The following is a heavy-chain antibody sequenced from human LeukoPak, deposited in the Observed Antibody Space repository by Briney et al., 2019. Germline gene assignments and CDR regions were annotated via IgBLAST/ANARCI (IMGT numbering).Heavy chain of an antibody. Sequence: ASVKVSCKSSGYTFSSYGISWLRQAPGQGLEWMGWISTYNGNTNYAQKLQGRVTMTTDTSTSTAYMELRSLTSDDTAMYYCARDTRLLGFDYWGQGTLVTVSS. CDR2: ISTYNGNT. CDR3: ARDTRLLGFDY. J-gene: IGHJ4*02. CDR1: GYTFSSYG. D-gene: IGHD3-3*02. V-gene: IGHV1-18*01.